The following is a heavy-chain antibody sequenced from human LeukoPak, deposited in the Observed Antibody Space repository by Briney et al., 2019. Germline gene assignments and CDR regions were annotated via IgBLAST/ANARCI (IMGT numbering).Heavy chain of an antibody. CDR3: AGWWEVLTYFDY. J-gene: IGHJ4*02. CDR1: GSSISSSSYY. Sequence: SETLSLTCTVSGSSISSSSYYWGWIRQPPGKGLEWIGSIYYSGSTYYNPSLKSRVTISVDTSKNQFSLKLSSVTAADTAVYYCAGWWEVLTYFDYWGQGTLVTVSS. D-gene: IGHD1-26*01. V-gene: IGHV4-39*07. CDR2: IYYSGST.